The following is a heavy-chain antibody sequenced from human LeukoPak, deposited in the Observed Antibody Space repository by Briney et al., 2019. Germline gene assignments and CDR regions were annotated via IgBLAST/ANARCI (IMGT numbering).Heavy chain of an antibody. Sequence: GASVKVSCKASGYTFVDYYMNWVRQAPGQGLEWMGWINPNSGGTNYAQKFQGRVTMTRDTSISTAYMELSRLRSDDTAVYYCARDYSGSYWVDYWGQGTLVTVSS. J-gene: IGHJ4*02. CDR2: INPNSGGT. D-gene: IGHD1-26*01. V-gene: IGHV1-2*02. CDR1: GYTFVDYY. CDR3: ARDYSGSYWVDY.